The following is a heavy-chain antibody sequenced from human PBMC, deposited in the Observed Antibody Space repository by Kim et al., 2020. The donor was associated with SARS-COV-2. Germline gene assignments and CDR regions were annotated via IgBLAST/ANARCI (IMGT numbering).Heavy chain of an antibody. J-gene: IGHJ4*02. V-gene: IGHV1-18*01. CDR3: ARDSTGTLLDY. Sequence: TNYTQKLQGRVTMTPDTTTSTADMELRSLRSDDTAVYYCARDSTGTLLDYWGQGTLVTVSS. D-gene: IGHD3-10*01. CDR2: T.